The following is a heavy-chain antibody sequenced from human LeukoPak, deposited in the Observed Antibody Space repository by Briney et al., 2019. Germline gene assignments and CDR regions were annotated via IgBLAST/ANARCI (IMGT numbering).Heavy chain of an antibody. CDR1: GFTFSTYT. CDR3: AKDSGSYYLYNWFDP. Sequence: LPGGSLRLSCAASGFTFSTYTMNWARQAPGKGLEWVSYISSSSSTIYYADSVKGRFTISRDNAKNSLYLQMNSLRAEDTAVYYCAKDSGSYYLYNWFDPWGQGTLVTVSS. D-gene: IGHD3-10*01. V-gene: IGHV3-48*01. CDR2: ISSSSSTI. J-gene: IGHJ5*02.